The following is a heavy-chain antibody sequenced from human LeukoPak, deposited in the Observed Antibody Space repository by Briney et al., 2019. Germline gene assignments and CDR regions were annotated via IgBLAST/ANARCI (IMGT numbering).Heavy chain of an antibody. J-gene: IGHJ1*01. V-gene: IGHV3-74*01. CDR3: ARVPITLAGTKDAKHFQH. CDR1: GFTVSSNY. CDR2: INSDGSST. D-gene: IGHD6-19*01. Sequence: PGGSLRLSCAASGFTVSSNYMSWVRQAPGKGLVWVSRINSDGSSTSYADSVKGRFTISRDNAKNTLYLQMNSLRAEDTAVYYCARVPITLAGTKDAKHFQHWGQGTLVTVSS.